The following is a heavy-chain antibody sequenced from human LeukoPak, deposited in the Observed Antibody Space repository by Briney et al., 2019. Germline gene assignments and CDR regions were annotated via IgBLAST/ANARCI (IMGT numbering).Heavy chain of an antibody. V-gene: IGHV3-30-3*01. Sequence: GRSLRLSCAASGFTFSSYAMHWVRQAPGKGLEWVAVISYDGSNKYYADSVKGRFTISRDNSKNTLYLQMNSLRAEDTAVYYCASLVLYGDYGFDYWDQGTLVTVSS. CDR2: ISYDGSNK. J-gene: IGHJ4*02. CDR3: ASLVLYGDYGFDY. D-gene: IGHD4-17*01. CDR1: GFTFSSYA.